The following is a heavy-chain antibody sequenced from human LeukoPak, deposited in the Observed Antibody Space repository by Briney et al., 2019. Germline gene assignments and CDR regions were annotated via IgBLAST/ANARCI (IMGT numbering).Heavy chain of an antibody. Sequence: GGSLRLSCAASGFTFSSYGMSWVRQAPGKGLEWVSGIGGTGGSTYYADSVKGRFTISRDNSKNTLYLQMNSLRAEDTAAYYCAKANGYFSFDYWGQGTLVTVSS. J-gene: IGHJ4*02. CDR2: IGGTGGST. CDR3: AKANGYFSFDY. D-gene: IGHD5-24*01. CDR1: GFTFSSYG. V-gene: IGHV3-23*01.